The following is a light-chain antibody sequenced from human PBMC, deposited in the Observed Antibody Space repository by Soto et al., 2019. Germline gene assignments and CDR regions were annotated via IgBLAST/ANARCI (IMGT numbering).Light chain of an antibody. Sequence: DIQLTQSPSFLSASVGDRVTVSCRASQDISTSLAWFQQKAGKVPQLLVYPASTLQDRVPSRFSGSGSGTYFTLTINNLQAEDFATYYCQHLRTYPFSFGQGTKLDIK. J-gene: IGKJ2*03. CDR2: PAS. V-gene: IGKV1-9*01. CDR1: QDISTS. CDR3: QHLRTYPFS.